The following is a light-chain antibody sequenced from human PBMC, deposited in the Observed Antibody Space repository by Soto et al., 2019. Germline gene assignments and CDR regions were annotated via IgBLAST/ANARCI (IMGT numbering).Light chain of an antibody. CDR1: QSISSW. J-gene: IGKJ1*01. CDR3: QQYNSYSWT. Sequence: DIQMTQSPSTLSASVGDRVTITCRASQSISSWFAWYQQKPGKAPKLLIYKACSLESGVPSRFSGSGSGTEFTLTISSLQPDDFATYYCQQYNSYSWTFGQGTKVEIK. CDR2: KAC. V-gene: IGKV1-5*03.